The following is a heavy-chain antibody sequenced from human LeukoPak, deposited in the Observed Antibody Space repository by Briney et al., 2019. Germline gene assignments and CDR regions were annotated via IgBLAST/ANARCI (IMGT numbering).Heavy chain of an antibody. CDR1: GGSISSSNW. Sequence: SGTLSLTCAVSGGSISSSNWWSWVRQPPGTGLEWIGEINHSGITNYNPSLKSRVTISVDNSKNQFSLKLSSVTAEDTAVYYCARVVVLIRGYGFDIGGQGTMVSVSS. CDR3: ARVVVLIRGYGFDI. CDR2: INHSGIT. J-gene: IGHJ3*02. V-gene: IGHV4-4*02. D-gene: IGHD3-22*01.